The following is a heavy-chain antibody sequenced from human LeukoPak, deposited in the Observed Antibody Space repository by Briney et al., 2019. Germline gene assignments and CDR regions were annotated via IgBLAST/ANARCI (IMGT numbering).Heavy chain of an antibody. CDR1: GYTFTSYG. D-gene: IGHD3-16*02. V-gene: IGHV1-24*01. J-gene: IGHJ4*02. CDR3: AIPGGLLYYDYTWGRYRHSGGFDY. CDR2: SDPEDGET. Sequence: WASVKVSCKASGYTFTSYGISWVRQAPGKGLEWIGGSDPEDGETIYAQKFQGRVTMTEDTFTETAYMELSSLRSEDTAVYYCAIPGGLLYYDYTWGRYRHSGGFDYWGQGTLVTVSS.